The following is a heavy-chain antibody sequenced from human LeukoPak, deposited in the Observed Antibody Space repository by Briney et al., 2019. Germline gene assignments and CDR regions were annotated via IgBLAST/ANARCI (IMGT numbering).Heavy chain of an antibody. CDR1: GDSVSSYSAA. J-gene: IGHJ4*02. CDR3: ARGRGDYYGSGNGAGYFDY. CDR2: TYYRSKWYN. V-gene: IGHV6-1*01. Sequence: SQTLSLTCAISGDSVSSYSAAWNWIRQSPSRGLEWLGRTYYRSKWYNDYAVSVKSRITINPDTSKNQFSLQLNSVTPEDTAVYYCARGRGDYYGSGNGAGYFDYWGQGTLVTVSS. D-gene: IGHD3-10*01.